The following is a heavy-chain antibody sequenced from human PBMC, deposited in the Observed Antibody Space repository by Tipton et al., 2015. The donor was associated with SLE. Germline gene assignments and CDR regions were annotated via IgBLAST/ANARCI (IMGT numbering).Heavy chain of an antibody. CDR2: TYSGGTT. CDR1: GFTVGHYY. V-gene: IGHV3-66*02. D-gene: IGHD6-13*01. CDR3: ARVFESAGTFTSGALDY. J-gene: IGHJ4*02. Sequence: YLRLSCAASGFTVGHYYMSWVRQAPGKGLEWVSLTYSGGTTYYADSVQGRFAISRDNSKNTLYLQMNSLRAEDTAVYFCARVFESAGTFTSGALDYWGQGTLVTVSS.